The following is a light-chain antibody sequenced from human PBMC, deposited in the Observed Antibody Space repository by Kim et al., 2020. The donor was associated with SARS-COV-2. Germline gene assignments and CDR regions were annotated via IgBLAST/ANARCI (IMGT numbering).Light chain of an antibody. V-gene: IGKV1-39*01. J-gene: IGKJ4*01. CDR3: QQSHTAPLLT. Sequence: SVGDRVTIACRASQSINTYLNWYQQKPGKAPKLLISAASTLQSWVPSRFSGSGSGTDFTLTISSLQPEDFATYYCQQSHTAPLLTFGGGTKVDIK. CDR1: QSINTY. CDR2: AAS.